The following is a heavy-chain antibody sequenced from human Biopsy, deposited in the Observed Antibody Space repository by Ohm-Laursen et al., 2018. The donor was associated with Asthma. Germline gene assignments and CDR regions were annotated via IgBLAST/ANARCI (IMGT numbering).Heavy chain of an antibody. CDR1: GGTFNTYV. D-gene: IGHD2-2*01. J-gene: IGHJ4*02. Sequence: SSVKVSCKSLGGTFNTYVIGWVRQAPGQGLEWMGGINSVFGTTTYPQKFQDRVTITADDSTSTVYVELSSLRSEDTAVYYCARKAGSCISRTCYSLDFWGQGTLVTVSS. CDR2: INSVFGTT. CDR3: ARKAGSCISRTCYSLDF. V-gene: IGHV1-69*01.